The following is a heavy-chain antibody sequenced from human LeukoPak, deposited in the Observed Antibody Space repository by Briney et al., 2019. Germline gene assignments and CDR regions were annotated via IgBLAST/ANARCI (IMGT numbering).Heavy chain of an antibody. V-gene: IGHV3-48*03. Sequence: GGSLRLSCAASGFTFSSYEMNWVRQAPGKGLEWVSYISSSGSTIYYADSVKGRFTISRDNAKNSPYLQMNSLRAEDTAVYYCARDPTSGDVYGSGKNPLVDYWGQGTLVTVSS. CDR2: ISSSGSTI. D-gene: IGHD3-10*01. CDR1: GFTFSSYE. CDR3: ARDPTSGDVYGSGKNPLVDY. J-gene: IGHJ4*02.